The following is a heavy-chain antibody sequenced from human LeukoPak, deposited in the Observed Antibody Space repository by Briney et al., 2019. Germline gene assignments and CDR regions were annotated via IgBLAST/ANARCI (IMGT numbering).Heavy chain of an antibody. CDR2: SNEDGSTT. D-gene: IGHD1-26*01. V-gene: IGHV3-74*01. Sequence: GGSLRLSCAVSGFTFSKAWMSWVRQAPGKGLVWVSRSNEDGSTTNYADSVKGRFTISRDNAKNTLYLQMNSLTAEDTAVYYCVRDLGGRSGHWGQGTLVTVSS. J-gene: IGHJ4*02. CDR3: VRDLGGRSGH. CDR1: GFTFSKAW.